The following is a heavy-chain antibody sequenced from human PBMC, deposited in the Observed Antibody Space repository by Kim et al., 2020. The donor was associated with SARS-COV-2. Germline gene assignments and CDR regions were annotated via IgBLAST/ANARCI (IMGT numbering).Heavy chain of an antibody. J-gene: IGHJ4*02. D-gene: IGHD3-22*01. CDR1: GFTFSSYG. V-gene: IGHV3-33*01. CDR3: ARGYYYDSSGYTPGTPFDY. CDR2: IWYDGSNK. Sequence: GGSLRLSCAASGFTFSSYGMHWVRQAPGKGVEWVAVIWYDGSNKYYADSVKGRFTISRDNSKNTLYLQMNSLRAEDTAVYYCARGYYYDSSGYTPGTPFDYWGQGTLVTVSS.